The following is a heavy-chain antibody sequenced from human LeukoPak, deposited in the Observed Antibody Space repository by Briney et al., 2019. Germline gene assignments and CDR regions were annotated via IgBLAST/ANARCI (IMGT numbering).Heavy chain of an antibody. CDR2: ISSSSSDI. CDR3: AREAPTSCHDY. J-gene: IGHJ4*02. D-gene: IGHD2-2*01. V-gene: IGHV3-21*01. Sequence: SCAXXGXXXXSYSMNWVRQAPGKGLEWGSSISSSSSDIYYADSVKGRFTISRDKAKNSLYLQMNSLRAEDTAVYYCAREAPTSCHDYWGQGTLVTVSS. CDR1: GXXXXSYS.